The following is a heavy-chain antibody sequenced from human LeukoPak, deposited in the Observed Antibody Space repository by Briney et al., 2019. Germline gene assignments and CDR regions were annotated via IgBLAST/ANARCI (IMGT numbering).Heavy chain of an antibody. D-gene: IGHD1-26*01. CDR3: ARDYRGSYQGPGDDFDY. V-gene: IGHV3-21*01. CDR2: IISSSSYI. Sequence: GGSLRLSCAASGFTFSSYSMNWVRQAPGKGLGRGSSIISSSSYIYYADSVKGRFTISRDNAKNSLYLQMNSLRAEDTAVYYCARDYRGSYQGPGDDFDYWGQGTLVTVSS. J-gene: IGHJ4*02. CDR1: GFTFSSYS.